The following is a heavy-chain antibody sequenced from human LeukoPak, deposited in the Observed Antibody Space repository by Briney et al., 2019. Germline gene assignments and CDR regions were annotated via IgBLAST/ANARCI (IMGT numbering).Heavy chain of an antibody. Sequence: PSETLCLTCTVSGGSISSSSYYWGWIRQPPGKGVEWIGNIYYSGSTYYNPSLKSRVTISVDTSKNQFSLNVSSVTAADTAVYYCARRGIAAVTFDYWGQGTLVSVSS. CDR2: IYYSGST. CDR3: ARRGIAAVTFDY. CDR1: GGSISSSSYY. J-gene: IGHJ4*02. V-gene: IGHV4-39*01. D-gene: IGHD6-13*01.